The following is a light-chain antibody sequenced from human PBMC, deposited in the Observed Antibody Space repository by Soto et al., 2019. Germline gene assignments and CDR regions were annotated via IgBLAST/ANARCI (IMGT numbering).Light chain of an antibody. CDR2: GAS. Sequence: EIVLTQSPGTLSLSPGERATLSCRASQSVSNSHLAWYQQKPGQAPRLLFYGASSRATGIPDRFSGSGSGTDFTRTISRLEPEDFAIYFCQQYDISPLTFGGGTKVEIK. V-gene: IGKV3-20*01. CDR3: QQYDISPLT. CDR1: QSVSNSH. J-gene: IGKJ4*01.